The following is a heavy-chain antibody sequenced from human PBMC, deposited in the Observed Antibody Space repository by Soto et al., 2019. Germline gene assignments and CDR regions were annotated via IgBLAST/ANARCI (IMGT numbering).Heavy chain of an antibody. V-gene: IGHV4-4*02. CDR3: ARFNSGNYYEAFDI. Sequence: QVQLQESGPGLVKPSGTLSLTCAVSGGSISSSNWWSWVRQPPGKGLEWIGEIYHSGSTNYNPSLXXXVXXSVDKSTNQFSLKLSSVTAADTAVYYCARFNSGNYYEAFDIWGQGTMVTVSS. J-gene: IGHJ3*02. CDR2: IYHSGST. CDR1: GGSISSSNW. D-gene: IGHD1-26*01.